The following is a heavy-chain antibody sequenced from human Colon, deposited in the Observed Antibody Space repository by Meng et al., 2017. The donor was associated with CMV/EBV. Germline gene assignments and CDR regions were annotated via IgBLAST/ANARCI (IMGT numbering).Heavy chain of an antibody. J-gene: IGHJ6*02. CDR3: AKDQYTAMVKDGMDV. V-gene: IGHV3-64*02. Sequence: GGSLRLSCAASGFSFITSSMHWVRQAPGKGLEYVSAISRDGRNKYYADSLKGRFTISRDNSKNTLYLEMGNLRPEDTAVYYCAKDQYTAMVKDGMDVWGQGTTVTVSS. CDR1: GFSFITSS. CDR2: ISRDGRNK. D-gene: IGHD5-18*01.